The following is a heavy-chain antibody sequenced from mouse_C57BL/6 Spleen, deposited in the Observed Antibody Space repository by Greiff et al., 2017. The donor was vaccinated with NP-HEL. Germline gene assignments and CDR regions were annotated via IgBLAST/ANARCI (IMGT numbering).Heavy chain of an antibody. V-gene: IGHV5-9-1*02. Sequence: EVKLMESGEGLVKPGGSLKLSCAASGFTFSSYAMSWVRQTPEKRLEWVAYISSGGDYIYYADTVKGRFTISRDNARNTLYLQMSSLKSEDTAMYYCTRGHSNYVGNYYAMDYWGQGTSVTVSS. CDR3: TRGHSNYVGNYYAMDY. CDR1: GFTFSSYA. J-gene: IGHJ4*01. CDR2: ISSGGDYI. D-gene: IGHD2-5*01.